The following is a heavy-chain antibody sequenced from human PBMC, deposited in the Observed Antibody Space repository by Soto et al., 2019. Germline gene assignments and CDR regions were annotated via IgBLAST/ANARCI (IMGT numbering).Heavy chain of an antibody. Sequence: SVKVSCTASGCTFSIYAISWVRQAPGQGLEWMGGIIPIFGTANYAQKFQGRVTITADESTSTAYMELSSLRSEDTAVYYCARDATTVVTPGYFDYWGQGTLVTVSS. J-gene: IGHJ4*02. CDR2: IIPIFGTA. D-gene: IGHD4-17*01. CDR1: GCTFSIYA. CDR3: ARDATTVVTPGYFDY. V-gene: IGHV1-69*13.